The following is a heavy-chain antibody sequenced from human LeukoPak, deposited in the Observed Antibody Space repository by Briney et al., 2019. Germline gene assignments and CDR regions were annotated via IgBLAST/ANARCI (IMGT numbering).Heavy chain of an antibody. CDR2: IIPIFGTA. V-gene: IGHV1-69*05. CDR3: ARDPIGVGYFQH. Sequence: SVKVSCKASGGTFSSYAISWVRQAPGQGLEWMGRIIPIFGTANYAQKFQGRVTITTDESTSTAYVELSSLRSEDTAVYYCARDPIGVGYFQHWGQGTLVTVSS. CDR1: GGTFSSYA. D-gene: IGHD2-8*01. J-gene: IGHJ1*01.